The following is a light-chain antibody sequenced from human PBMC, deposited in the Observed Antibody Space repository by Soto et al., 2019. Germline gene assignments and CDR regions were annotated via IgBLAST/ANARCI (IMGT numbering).Light chain of an antibody. CDR2: GAS. CDR3: HHYGSSPPT. J-gene: IGKJ1*01. Sequence: EIVLTQSPGTLSLSPGERATLSCRASRSVTNNYVAWYQRKPGQAPRLLIYGASSRATDIPGRFSGTGSGTDFSLTITRLEPEDFPVYYCHHYGSSPPTFGQGTKVEI. V-gene: IGKV3-20*01. CDR1: RSVTNNY.